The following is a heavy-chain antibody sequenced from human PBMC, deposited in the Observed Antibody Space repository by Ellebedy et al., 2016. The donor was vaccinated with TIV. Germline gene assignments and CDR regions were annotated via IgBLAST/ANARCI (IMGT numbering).Heavy chain of an antibody. Sequence: GESLKISXAASGFTFSSYSMNWVRQAPGKGLEWVSSISSSSSYIYYADSVKGRFTISRDNAKNSLYLQMNSLRAEDTAVYYCARLAAAPDYWGQGTLVTVSS. CDR1: GFTFSSYS. V-gene: IGHV3-21*01. CDR3: ARLAAAPDY. J-gene: IGHJ4*02. D-gene: IGHD6-25*01. CDR2: ISSSSSYI.